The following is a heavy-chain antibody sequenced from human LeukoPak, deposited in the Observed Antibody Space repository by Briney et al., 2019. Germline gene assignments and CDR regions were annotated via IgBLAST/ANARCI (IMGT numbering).Heavy chain of an antibody. V-gene: IGHV1-69*13. D-gene: IGHD5-18*01. CDR3: ARERGYSYGADAFDI. Sequence: ASVKVSCKASGGTFSSYAISWVRQAPGQGLEWMGGIIPIFGTANYAQKFQGRVTITADESTSTAYMELSSLRSEDTAVYYCARERGYSYGADAFDIWGQGTMVTVSS. CDR1: GGTFSSYA. J-gene: IGHJ3*02. CDR2: IIPIFGTA.